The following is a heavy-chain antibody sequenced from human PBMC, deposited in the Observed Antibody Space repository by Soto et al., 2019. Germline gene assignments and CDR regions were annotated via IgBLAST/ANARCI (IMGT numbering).Heavy chain of an antibody. D-gene: IGHD3-22*01. J-gene: IGHJ3*02. V-gene: IGHV4-39*01. CDR2: IYYSGST. CDR3: ARLEDYYDGSGYYKIDAFDI. Sequence: PSETLSLTCTVSGGSISSSSYYWGWIRQPPGKGLEWIGSIYYSGSTYYNPSLKSRVTISVDTSKNHFSLKLSSVTAADTAVYYCARLEDYYDGSGYYKIDAFDIWGQGTMVTVSS. CDR1: GGSISSSSYY.